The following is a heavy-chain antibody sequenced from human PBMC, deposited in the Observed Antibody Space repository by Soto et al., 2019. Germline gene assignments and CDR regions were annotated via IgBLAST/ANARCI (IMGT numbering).Heavy chain of an antibody. V-gene: IGHV3-30*03. D-gene: IGHD4-17*01. CDR3: ASPQTTVTTDYYYYGMDV. CDR2: ISYDGSNK. J-gene: IGHJ6*02. Sequence: GGSLRLSCAASGFTFSSYGMHWVRQAPGKGLEWVAVISYDGSNKYYADSVKGRFTISRDNSKNTLYLQMNSLRAEDTAVYYCASPQTTVTTDYYYYGMDVWGQGTTVTSP. CDR1: GFTFSSYG.